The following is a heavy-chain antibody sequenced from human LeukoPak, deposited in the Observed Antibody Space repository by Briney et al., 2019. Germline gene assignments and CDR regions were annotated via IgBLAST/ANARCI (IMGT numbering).Heavy chain of an antibody. Sequence: SETLSLTCTVSGGSISSSSYYWGWLRQPPEKGLEWIGSIYYTGGTYYSPSLKSRVTISTDTSKNHFSLKVTSVTAADTAVYYCAREAPYCGADCSVGGFDIWGQGTMVTVSS. CDR3: AREAPYCGADCSVGGFDI. CDR2: IYYTGGT. J-gene: IGHJ3*02. D-gene: IGHD2-21*02. CDR1: GGSISSSSYY. V-gene: IGHV4-39*07.